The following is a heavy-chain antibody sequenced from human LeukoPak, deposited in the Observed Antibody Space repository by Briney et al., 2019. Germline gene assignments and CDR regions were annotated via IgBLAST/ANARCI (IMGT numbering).Heavy chain of an antibody. J-gene: IGHJ4*02. Sequence: GASVKVSCKASGYTFTGYYMHWVRQAPGQGLEWMGWINPNSGGTNYAQKFQGRVTMTRDTSISTAYMELSRLRSDDTAVYYCARVKNAGYYGSGSYKDWGQGTLVTVSS. D-gene: IGHD3-10*01. V-gene: IGHV1-2*02. CDR1: GYTFTGYY. CDR3: ARVKNAGYYGSGSYKD. CDR2: INPNSGGT.